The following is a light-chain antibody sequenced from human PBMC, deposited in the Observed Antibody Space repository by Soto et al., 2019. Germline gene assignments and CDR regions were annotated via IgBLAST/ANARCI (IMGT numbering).Light chain of an antibody. V-gene: IGLV2-23*01. CDR2: EGS. CDR3: CSYADSSTWV. J-gene: IGLJ3*02. Sequence: QSALTQPASVSGSPGQSITISYTGTSSDVGSYNLVSWYQHHPGKAPKLMIYEGSKRPSGVSNRFSGSKSGNMASLTISGLQAEDEVDYYCCSYADSSTWVFGGGTKLTVL. CDR1: SSDVGSYNL.